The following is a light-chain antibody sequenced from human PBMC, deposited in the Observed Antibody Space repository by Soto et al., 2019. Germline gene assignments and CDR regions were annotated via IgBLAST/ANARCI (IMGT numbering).Light chain of an antibody. J-gene: IGLJ1*01. CDR1: SSDVGGYNY. V-gene: IGLV2-14*01. CDR3: CSYTTSNTRQIV. Sequence: QSALTQPASVSGSPGQSITISCTGTSSDVGGYNYVSGYQQDPGKSPKFMIYDVSNRPSGVSNRFSGSKSGNTASLTISGLQAEDEADYYCCSYTTSNTRQIVFGTGTKVTVL. CDR2: DVS.